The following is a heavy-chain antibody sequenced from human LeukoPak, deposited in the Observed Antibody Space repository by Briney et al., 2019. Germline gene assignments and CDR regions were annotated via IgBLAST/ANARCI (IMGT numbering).Heavy chain of an antibody. Sequence: GGSLRLSCAASGFTFSSYAMSWVRQPPAKGLAWVSAISGSGGSTYYADSVKGRFTISRDNSKNTLYLQMNSLRAGDTAVYYCTKGVVAATHPDYWGQGTLVTVSS. J-gene: IGHJ4*02. D-gene: IGHD2-15*01. CDR3: TKGVVAATHPDY. V-gene: IGHV3-23*01. CDR1: GFTFSSYA. CDR2: ISGSGGST.